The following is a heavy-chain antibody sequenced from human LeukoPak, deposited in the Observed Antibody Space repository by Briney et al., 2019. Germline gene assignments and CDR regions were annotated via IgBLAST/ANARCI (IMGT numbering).Heavy chain of an antibody. J-gene: IGHJ5*02. V-gene: IGHV4-34*01. D-gene: IGHD1-7*01. CDR3: ARERTSYNWFDP. Sequence: SETLSLTCAVYGGSFSGYYWSWIRQPPGKGLEWIGEINHSGSTNYNPSLKSRVTISVDTSKNRFSLKLSSVTAADTAVYYCARERTSYNWFDPWGQGTLVTVSS. CDR1: GGSFSGYY. CDR2: INHSGST.